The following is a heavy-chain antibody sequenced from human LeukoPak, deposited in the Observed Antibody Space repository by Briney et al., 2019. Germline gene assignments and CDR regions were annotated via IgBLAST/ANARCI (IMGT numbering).Heavy chain of an antibody. V-gene: IGHV4-38-2*01. CDR2: IYHSGST. CDR3: ARHAFDYDSSLNAAFDI. J-gene: IGHJ3*02. CDR1: GYSISSGYY. Sequence: SETLSLTCAVSGYSISSGYYWGWIRQPPGKGLEWIGSIYHSGSTYYSPSLKSRVTISVDTSKNQFSLKLSSVTAADTAVYYCARHAFDYDSSLNAAFDIWGQGTMVTVSS. D-gene: IGHD3-22*01.